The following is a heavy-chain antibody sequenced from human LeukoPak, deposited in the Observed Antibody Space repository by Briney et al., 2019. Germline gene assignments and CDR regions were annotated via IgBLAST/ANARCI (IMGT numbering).Heavy chain of an antibody. CDR2: ISGSGGST. J-gene: IGHJ4*02. V-gene: IGHV3-23*01. D-gene: IGHD4-17*01. CDR1: GFTFSSYA. CDR3: AKSRGDYETYFDY. Sequence: GGSLRLSCAASGFTFSSYAMSWVRQAPGKGLEWVSAISGSGGSTYYADSVKGRFTISRDNSKNTLYLQMDSLRAEDTAVYYCAKSRGDYETYFDYWGQGTLVTVSS.